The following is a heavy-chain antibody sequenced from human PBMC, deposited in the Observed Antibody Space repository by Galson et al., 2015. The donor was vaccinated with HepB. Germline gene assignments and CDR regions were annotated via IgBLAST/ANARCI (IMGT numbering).Heavy chain of an antibody. V-gene: IGHV1-24*01. D-gene: IGHD6-6*01. CDR2: FDPEDGET. CDR3: ATADLGRIAARNDAFDI. CDR1: GYTLTELS. J-gene: IGHJ3*02. Sequence: VKVSCKVSGYTLTELSMHWVRQAPGKGLEWMGGFDPEDGETIYAQKFQGRVTMTEDTSTDTAYMELSSLRSEDTAVYYCATADLGRIAARNDAFDIWGQGTMVTVSS.